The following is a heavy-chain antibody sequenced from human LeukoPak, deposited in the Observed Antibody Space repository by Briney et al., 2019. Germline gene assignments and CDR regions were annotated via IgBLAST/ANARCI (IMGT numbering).Heavy chain of an antibody. CDR3: AREGGIRVYVTWDY. CDR2: FDPEDGET. J-gene: IGHJ4*02. V-gene: IGHV1-24*01. CDR1: GYTLTELS. Sequence: ASVKVSCKVSGYTLTELSMHWVRQAPGKGLEWMGGFDPEDGETIYAQKLQGRVTMTTDTSTSTAYMELRSLRSDDTAVYYCAREGGIRVYVTWDYRGQGTLVTVSS. D-gene: IGHD6-6*01.